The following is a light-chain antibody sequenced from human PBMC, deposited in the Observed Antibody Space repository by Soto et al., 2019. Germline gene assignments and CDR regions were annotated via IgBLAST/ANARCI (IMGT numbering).Light chain of an antibody. Sequence: DIQLTQSPSFLSASVGDRVTITCRASQGISSYFAWYQQKPGKAPKLLIYAVSTSQSGVPSRFGGSASGTEFTLSISCLQPEDFATYYCQQLYSYRLTFGGGTKVEIK. V-gene: IGKV1-9*01. CDR2: AVS. CDR1: QGISSY. J-gene: IGKJ4*01. CDR3: QQLYSYRLT.